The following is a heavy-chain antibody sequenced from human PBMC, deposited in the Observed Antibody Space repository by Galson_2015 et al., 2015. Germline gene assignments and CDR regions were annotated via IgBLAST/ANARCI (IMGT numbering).Heavy chain of an antibody. CDR3: ARTTRIVGAIDGYYYGMDV. V-gene: IGHV1-69*13. CDR1: GGTFSSYA. Sequence: SVKVSCKASGGTFSSYAISWVRQAPGQGLEWMGGIIPILGTANYAQKFQGRVTITADESTSTAYMALSSLRSEDTAVYYCARTTRIVGAIDGYYYGMDVWGQGTTVTVSS. CDR2: IIPILGTA. D-gene: IGHD1-26*01. J-gene: IGHJ6*02.